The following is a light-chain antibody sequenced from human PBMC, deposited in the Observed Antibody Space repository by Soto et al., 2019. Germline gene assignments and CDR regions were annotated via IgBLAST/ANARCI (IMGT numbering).Light chain of an antibody. V-gene: IGKV1D-16*01. J-gene: IGKJ2*01. Sequence: DVQMTQSPSSLSASVGDTVTITCRASQGIASWLAWYQQKPEKAPQFLIYAASIFHSGVPSRLSGSGSGTDFPLTIHSLQPEGFATYYCQHYNNHPYTFGRGTKLEIK. CDR1: QGIASW. CDR3: QHYNNHPYT. CDR2: AAS.